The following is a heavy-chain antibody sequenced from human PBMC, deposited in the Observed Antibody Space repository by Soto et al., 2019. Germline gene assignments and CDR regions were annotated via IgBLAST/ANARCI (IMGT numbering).Heavy chain of an antibody. Sequence: GGSLRLSCAASGFTFSSYGMHWVRQAPGKGLEWVAVISYDGSNKYYADSVKGRFTISRDNSKNTLYLQMNSLRAEDTAVYYCAKIPGAGSYPHDYWGQGTLVTVSS. CDR3: AKIPGAGSYPHDY. CDR1: GFTFSSYG. V-gene: IGHV3-30*18. J-gene: IGHJ4*02. CDR2: ISYDGSNK. D-gene: IGHD3-10*01.